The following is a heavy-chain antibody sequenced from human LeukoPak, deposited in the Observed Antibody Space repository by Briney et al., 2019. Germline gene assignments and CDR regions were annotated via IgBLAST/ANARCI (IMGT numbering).Heavy chain of an antibody. CDR1: GYPFTNYY. V-gene: IGHV1-46*01. Sequence: ASVTVSFTASGYPFTNYYIHWVRQAPGQGLERVGMVNPSGGGTTYAQKFQGRVTMTRDTSTRTVYMELSSLGSDDTAVYHCARETDIAAAANYVDYWGQGTLVTVSS. J-gene: IGHJ4*02. CDR3: ARETDIAAAANYVDY. CDR2: VNPSGGGT. D-gene: IGHD6-13*01.